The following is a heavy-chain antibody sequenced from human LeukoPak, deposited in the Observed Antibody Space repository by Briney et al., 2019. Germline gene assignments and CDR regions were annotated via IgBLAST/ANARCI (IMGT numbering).Heavy chain of an antibody. V-gene: IGHV1-69*13. CDR3: ARDSQLSVVGATDAFDI. Sequence: ASVKVSCKASGFTFTSSAMQWVRQAPGQGLEWMGGIIPIFGTANYAQKFQGRVTITADESTSTAYMELSSLRSEDTAVYYCARDSQLSVVGATDAFDIWGQGTMVTVSS. CDR1: GFTFTSSA. J-gene: IGHJ3*02. CDR2: IIPIFGTA. D-gene: IGHD1-26*01.